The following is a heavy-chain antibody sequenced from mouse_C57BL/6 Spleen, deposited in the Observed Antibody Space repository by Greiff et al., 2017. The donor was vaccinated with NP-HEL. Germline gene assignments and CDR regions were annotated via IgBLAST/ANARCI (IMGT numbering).Heavy chain of an antibody. CDR2: ISSGGSYT. Sequence: EVKVVESGGDLVKPGGSLKLSCAASGFTFSSYGMSWVRQTPDKRLEWVATISSGGSYTYYPDSVKGRFTISRDNAKNTLYLQMSSLKSEDTAMYYCATTVVAPYYAMDYWGQGTSVTVSS. D-gene: IGHD1-1*01. CDR1: GFTFSSYG. CDR3: ATTVVAPYYAMDY. J-gene: IGHJ4*01. V-gene: IGHV5-6*01.